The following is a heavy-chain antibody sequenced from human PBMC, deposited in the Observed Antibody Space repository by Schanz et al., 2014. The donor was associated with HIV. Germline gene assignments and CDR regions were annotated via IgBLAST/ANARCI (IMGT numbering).Heavy chain of an antibody. Sequence: QVQLVESGGGVVQPGRSLRLSCTASGLTFSSSLMHWVPQAPGKGLEWVAIISSHGSYKYYADSVKGRFTISRDNSKNTLYLQMNSLRAEDTAVFYCAKSGNGRSLDFWGQGTLLTVSS. J-gene: IGHJ4*02. CDR3: AKSGNGRSLDF. D-gene: IGHD3-10*01. CDR2: ISSHGSYK. V-gene: IGHV3-30*18. CDR1: GLTFSSSL.